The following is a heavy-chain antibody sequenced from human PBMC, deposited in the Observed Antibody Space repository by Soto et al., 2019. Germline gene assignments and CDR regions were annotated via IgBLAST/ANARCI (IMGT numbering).Heavy chain of an antibody. CDR3: ASGGATAAFDI. Sequence: GFSVKVACKAAGGAMSSYPIGWVRQAPGQGLEWMGGIIPIFGTANYAQKFQGRVTITADKSTSTAYMELSSLRSEDTAVYYCASGGATAAFDICGQRTMVTVSS. CDR1: GGAMSSYP. V-gene: IGHV1-69*06. CDR2: IIPIFGTA. D-gene: IGHD1-26*01. J-gene: IGHJ3*02.